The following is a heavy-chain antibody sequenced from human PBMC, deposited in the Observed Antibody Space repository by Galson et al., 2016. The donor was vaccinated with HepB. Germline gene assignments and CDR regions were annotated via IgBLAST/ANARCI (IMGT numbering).Heavy chain of an antibody. J-gene: IGHJ4*02. D-gene: IGHD3-16*01. Sequence: SLRLSCAASGFIFSNYHMNWVRQPPGKGLEWISYIGPGPSATFFADPVQGRFSISRDNARNSVSLQMSTLRAEDTAVYYCARTDPTSLLVGGVFFDLWGQGTLVAVSS. CDR3: ARTDPTSLLVGGVFFDL. V-gene: IGHV3-48*03. CDR2: IGPGPSAT. CDR1: GFIFSNYH.